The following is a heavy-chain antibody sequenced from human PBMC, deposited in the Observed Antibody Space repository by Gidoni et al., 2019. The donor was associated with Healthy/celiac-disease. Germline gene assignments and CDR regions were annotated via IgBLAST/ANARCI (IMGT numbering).Heavy chain of an antibody. V-gene: IGHV1-2*02. CDR2: INPNSGGT. J-gene: IGHJ4*02. Sequence: GAEVKKPGASVKVSCKASGYTFTGYYMHWVRQAPGQGLEWMGWINPNSGGTNYAQKFQGRVTMTRDTSISTAYMELSRLRSDDTAVYYCARDLYYDSSGDNYWGQGTLVTVSS. CDR1: GYTFTGYY. CDR3: ARDLYYDSSGDNY. D-gene: IGHD3-22*01.